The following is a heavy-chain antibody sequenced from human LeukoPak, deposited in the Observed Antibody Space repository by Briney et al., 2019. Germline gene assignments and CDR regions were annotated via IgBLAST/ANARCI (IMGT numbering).Heavy chain of an antibody. CDR1: GFTFSSYA. CDR3: AKELARYSSSWYRGADY. D-gene: IGHD6-13*01. J-gene: IGHJ4*02. V-gene: IGHV3-23*01. CDR2: ISGSGGST. Sequence: GGSLRLSCAASGFTFSSYAMSWVRQAPGKGLEWVSAISGSGGSTYYADSVKGRFTISRDNSKNTLYLQMHRLRAEDTAVYYCAKELARYSSSWYRGADYWGQGTLVTVSS.